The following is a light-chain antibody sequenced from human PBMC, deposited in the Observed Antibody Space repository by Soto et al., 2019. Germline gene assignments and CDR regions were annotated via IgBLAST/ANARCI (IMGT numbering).Light chain of an antibody. CDR3: AAWDDTVNGPV. CDR2: SDN. CDR1: SSNIGTYS. V-gene: IGLV1-44*01. Sequence: QSILTQPPSASGTPGQRVTISCSGSSSNIGTYSVNWYQHLPGTAPKLLLYSDNQRPLGVPDRFSGSKSGTSASLAISGLQSEDEADYYCAAWDDTVNGPVFGGGTKVTVL. J-gene: IGLJ2*01.